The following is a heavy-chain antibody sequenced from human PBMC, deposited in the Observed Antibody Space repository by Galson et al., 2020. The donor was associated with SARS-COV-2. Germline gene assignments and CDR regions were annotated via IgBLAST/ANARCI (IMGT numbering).Heavy chain of an antibody. Sequence: ASVKVSCKASGYTFTGYYMHWVRQAPGQGLEWMGWINPNSGGTNYAQKFQGRVTMTRDTSISTAYMELSRLRSDDTAVYYCARVLHYCGGDCYSGYYYYYGMDVWGQGTTVTVSS. D-gene: IGHD2-21*02. CDR1: GYTFTGYY. CDR3: ARVLHYCGGDCYSGYYYYYGMDV. V-gene: IGHV1-2*02. J-gene: IGHJ6*02. CDR2: INPNSGGT.